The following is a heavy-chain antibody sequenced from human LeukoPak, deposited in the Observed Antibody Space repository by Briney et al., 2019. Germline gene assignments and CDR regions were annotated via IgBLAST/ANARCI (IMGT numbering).Heavy chain of an antibody. Sequence: GGSLRLSCAASGFTVSSNYMSWVRQAPGKGLEWVSVIYSGGSTYDADSVKGRFTISRDNSKNTLYLQMNSLRAEDTAVYYCAREIFEGGTSAYMDVWGKGTTVTISS. V-gene: IGHV3-66*01. D-gene: IGHD3-3*01. CDR2: IYSGGST. CDR3: AREIFEGGTSAYMDV. J-gene: IGHJ6*03. CDR1: GFTVSSNY.